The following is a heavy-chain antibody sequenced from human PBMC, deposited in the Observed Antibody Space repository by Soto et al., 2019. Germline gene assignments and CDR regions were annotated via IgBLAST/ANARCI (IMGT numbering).Heavy chain of an antibody. Sequence: GGSLRLSCAASGFTFSDYYMSWIRQAPGKGLEWVSYISSSGSTIYYADSVKGRFTISRDNAKNSLYLQMNSLRAEDTAVYYCATSAGYSSGWYSGYYYYMDVWGEGTTVTVSS. V-gene: IGHV3-11*01. CDR1: GFTFSDYY. J-gene: IGHJ6*03. CDR3: ATSAGYSSGWYSGYYYYMDV. D-gene: IGHD6-19*01. CDR2: ISSSGSTI.